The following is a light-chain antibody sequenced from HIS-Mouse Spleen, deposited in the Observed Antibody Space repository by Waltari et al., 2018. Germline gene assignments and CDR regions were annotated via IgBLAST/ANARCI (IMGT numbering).Light chain of an antibody. CDR2: DVS. Sequence: QSALTQPASVSGSPAQSITTSCPGPSSDVGGYNYVSWYQPHPGKAPKLMIYDVSNRPSGVSNRFSGSKSGNTASLTISGLQAEDEADYYCSSYTSSSTLYVFGTGTKVTVL. V-gene: IGLV2-14*03. CDR1: SSDVGGYNY. CDR3: SSYTSSSTLYV. J-gene: IGLJ1*01.